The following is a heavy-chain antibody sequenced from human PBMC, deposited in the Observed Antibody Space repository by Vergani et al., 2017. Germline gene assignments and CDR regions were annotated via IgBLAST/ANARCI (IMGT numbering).Heavy chain of an antibody. CDR2: INHSGST. CDR3: ARTNRAITMVRGVPNWFDP. J-gene: IGHJ5*02. Sequence: QVQLQQWGAGLLKPSETLSLTCAVYGGSFSGYYWSWIRQPPGKGLEWIGEINHSGSTNYNPSLKSRVTISVDTSKNQFSLKLSSVTAADTAVYYCARTNRAITMVRGVPNWFDPGGQGTLVTVSS. D-gene: IGHD3-10*01. V-gene: IGHV4-34*01. CDR1: GGSFSGYY.